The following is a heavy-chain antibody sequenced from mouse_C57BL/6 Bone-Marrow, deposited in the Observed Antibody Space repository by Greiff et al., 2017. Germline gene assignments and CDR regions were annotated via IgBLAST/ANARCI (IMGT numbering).Heavy chain of an antibody. J-gene: IGHJ1*03. CDR1: GYTFTSYW. CDR3: ARDPPRYGSRWYFDV. V-gene: IGHV1-7*01. CDR2: LNPSSGYT. Sequence: QVQLQQSGAELAKPGASVKLSCKASGYTFTSYWMHWVKQRPGQGLEWIGYLNPSSGYTKYNQKFKDKATLTADKSSSTAYMQLSSLTYEDSAVYYCARDPPRYGSRWYFDVWGTGTTGTVCS. D-gene: IGHD1-1*01.